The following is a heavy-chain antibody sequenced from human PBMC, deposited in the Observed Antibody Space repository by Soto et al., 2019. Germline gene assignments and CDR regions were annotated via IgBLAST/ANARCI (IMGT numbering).Heavy chain of an antibody. CDR3: ARAAMVYYYYYYGMDV. CDR2: INHSGST. CDR1: GGTFSGHY. Sequence: PETLSLTCAFYGGTFSGHYWISLRQPPGKGLEWIGEINHSGSTNYNPSLKSRVTISVDTSKNQFSLKLSSVTAADTAVYYCARAAMVYYYYYYGMDVWGQGTTVNVS. D-gene: IGHD5-18*01. V-gene: IGHV4-34*01. J-gene: IGHJ6*02.